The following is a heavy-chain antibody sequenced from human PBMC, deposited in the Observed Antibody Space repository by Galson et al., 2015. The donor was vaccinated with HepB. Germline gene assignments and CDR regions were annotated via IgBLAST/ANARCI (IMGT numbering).Heavy chain of an antibody. V-gene: IGHV1-69*04. CDR3: AREGAGFDILTGYYWFDP. Sequence: SVKVSCKASGGTLSNYAFNWVWQAPGQGLEWVGRLIPVVDVTIKNYAQKFQGRVTITADKSTSTAYLGLSSLRSEDTAIYYCAREGAGFDILTGYYWFDPWGQGTPVTVSS. D-gene: IGHD3-9*01. CDR2: LIPVVDVT. J-gene: IGHJ5*02. CDR1: GGTLSNYA.